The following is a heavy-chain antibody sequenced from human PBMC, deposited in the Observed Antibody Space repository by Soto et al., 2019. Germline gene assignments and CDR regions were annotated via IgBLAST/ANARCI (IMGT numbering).Heavy chain of an antibody. Sequence: GGSLRLSCAASGFPFNNAWINWVRQVPGKGLEWVGRVRSKADGGSGDYAAPVKGRFVVSRDDSKDIVYLQMNSLKIEDTGVYYCTTDSRTTLPEIRFDYWGHGTQVTVSS. D-gene: IGHD1-26*01. CDR2: VRSKADGGSG. CDR1: GFPFNNAW. CDR3: TTDSRTTLPEIRFDY. V-gene: IGHV3-15*07. J-gene: IGHJ4*01.